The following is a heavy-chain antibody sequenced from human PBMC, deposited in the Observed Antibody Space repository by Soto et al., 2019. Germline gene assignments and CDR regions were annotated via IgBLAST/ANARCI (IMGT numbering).Heavy chain of an antibody. Sequence: PSETLSLTCTVSGGSISSYYWSWIRQPPGKGLEWIGYIYYSGSTNYNPSLKSRVTISVDTSKNQFSLKLSSVTAADTAVYYCAREAELREFDYWGQGTLVTVSS. CDR3: AREAELREFDY. J-gene: IGHJ4*02. CDR1: GGSISSYY. V-gene: IGHV4-59*01. CDR2: IYYSGST. D-gene: IGHD1-26*01.